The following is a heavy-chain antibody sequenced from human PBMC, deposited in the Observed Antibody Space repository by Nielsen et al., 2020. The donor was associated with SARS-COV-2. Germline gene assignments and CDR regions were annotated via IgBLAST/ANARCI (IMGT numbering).Heavy chain of an antibody. CDR1: GGSISSGSYY. CDR2: IYTSGST. J-gene: IGHJ4*02. CDR3: ARDEAY. V-gene: IGHV4-61*02. Sequence: TLSLTCTVSGGSISSGSYYWSWIRQPAGRGLEWIGRIYTSGSTNYNPSLKSRVTISVDTSKNQFSLKLSSVTAADTAVYYCARDEAYWGQGTLVTVSS.